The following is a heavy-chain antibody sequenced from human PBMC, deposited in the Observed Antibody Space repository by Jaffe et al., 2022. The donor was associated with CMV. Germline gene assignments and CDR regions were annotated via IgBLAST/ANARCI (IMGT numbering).Heavy chain of an antibody. Sequence: EVQLVESGGGLVKPGGSLRLSCAASGFTFSNAWMSWVRQAPGKGLEWVGRIKSKTDGGTTDYAAPVKGRFTISRDDSKNTLYLQMNSLKTEDTAVYYCTTNRRYGSGSYYKREVYYYYMDVWGKGTTVTVSS. V-gene: IGHV3-15*01. CDR2: IKSKTDGGTT. J-gene: IGHJ6*03. CDR1: GFTFSNAW. D-gene: IGHD3-10*01. CDR3: TTNRRYGSGSYYKREVYYYYMDV.